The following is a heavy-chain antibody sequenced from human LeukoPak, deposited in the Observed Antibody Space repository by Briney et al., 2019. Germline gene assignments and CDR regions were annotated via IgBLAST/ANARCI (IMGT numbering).Heavy chain of an antibody. CDR1: GFTFSSYG. D-gene: IGHD6-13*01. V-gene: IGHV3-33*01. Sequence: GGSLRLSCAASGFTFSSYGMHWVRQAPGKGLEWAAVIWYDGSNKYYADSVKGRFTNSRDNSKNTLYLQMNSLRAEDTAVYYCARERVAAAGRVIDYWGQGTLVTVSS. CDR2: IWYDGSNK. CDR3: ARERVAAAGRVIDY. J-gene: IGHJ4*02.